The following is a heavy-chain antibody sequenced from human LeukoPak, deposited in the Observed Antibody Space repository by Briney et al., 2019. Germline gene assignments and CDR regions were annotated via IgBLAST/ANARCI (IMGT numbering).Heavy chain of an antibody. CDR1: GYTFNNHY. CDR3: ARQGTYSSAIGMGY. Sequence: VASVTVSFTASGYTFNNHYMYWVRQAPGQGLEWMGVINPSGGSTSYAQKFQGRVTMTRDTSTRTVYMEVNSLRSEDTAVYYCARQGTYSSAIGMGYWGQGTLVTVSS. D-gene: IGHD6-19*01. V-gene: IGHV1-46*02. J-gene: IGHJ4*02. CDR2: INPSGGST.